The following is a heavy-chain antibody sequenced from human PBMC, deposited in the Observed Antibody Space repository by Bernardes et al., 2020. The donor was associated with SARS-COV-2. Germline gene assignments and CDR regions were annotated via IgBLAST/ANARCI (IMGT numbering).Heavy chain of an antibody. J-gene: IGHJ6*03. D-gene: IGHD6-13*01. CDR1: GGSFSGYY. CDR2: INHSGST. V-gene: IGHV4-34*01. Sequence: SETLSLTCAVYGGSFSGYYWSWIRQPPGKGLEWIGEINHSGSTNYNPSLKSRVTISVDTSKNQFSLKLSSVTAADTAVYYCARVRPHVNSSSWYSYYYYYYMDVWGKGTTVTVSS. CDR3: ARVRPHVNSSSWYSYYYYYYMDV.